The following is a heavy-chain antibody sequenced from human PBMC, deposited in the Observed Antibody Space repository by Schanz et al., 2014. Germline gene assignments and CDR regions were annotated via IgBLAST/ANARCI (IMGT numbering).Heavy chain of an antibody. CDR3: ASLIGTTSAHFYGMDV. CDR1: GFTFSSYW. CDR2: MYINSGST. J-gene: IGHJ6*02. Sequence: EVQLVESGGCLVQPGGSLRLSCAASGFTFSSYWMHWVRQAPGKGLEWISSMYINSGSTQYADSVKGRFIISRDSSKNTLFLQMNSLRAEDTAVYFCASLIGTTSAHFYGMDVWGQGTTVTVSS. V-gene: IGHV3-74*01. D-gene: IGHD1-7*01.